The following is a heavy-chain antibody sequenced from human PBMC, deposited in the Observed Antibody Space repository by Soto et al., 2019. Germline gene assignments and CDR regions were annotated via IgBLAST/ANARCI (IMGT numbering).Heavy chain of an antibody. CDR1: GFTFGAYS. CDR2: ISHETEYT. CDR3: AKDAVKGDGLWLAGT. J-gene: IGHJ5*02. Sequence: EVQLLESGGNLVPRGGSLRLSCAASGFTFGAYSMIWVRQAPGKALEWVSSISHETEYTHYADSVKGRFTISRDDSRNTLYLQMNSLRADDTAVYYCAKDAVKGDGLWLAGTWGQGTVVTVSS. V-gene: IGHV3-23*01. D-gene: IGHD2-21*02.